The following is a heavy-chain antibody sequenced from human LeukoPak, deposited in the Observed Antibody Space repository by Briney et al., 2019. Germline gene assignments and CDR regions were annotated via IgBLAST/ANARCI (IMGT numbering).Heavy chain of an antibody. CDR3: ARAYSSGWKDAFDI. CDR2: INHSGST. V-gene: IGHV4-34*01. Sequence: SETLSLTCAVYGGSFSGYYWSWIRQPPGKGLEWIGEINHSGSTNYNPSLKSRVTISVDTSKNQFSLKLSSVTAADTAVYYCARAYSSGWKDAFDIWGQGTMVTVSS. J-gene: IGHJ3*02. D-gene: IGHD6-19*01. CDR1: GGSFSGYY.